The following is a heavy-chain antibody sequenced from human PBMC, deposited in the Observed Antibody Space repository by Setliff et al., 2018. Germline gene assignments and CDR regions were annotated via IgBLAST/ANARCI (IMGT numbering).Heavy chain of an antibody. Sequence: SETLSLTCAVYGGSFSGYYWSWIRQPPGKGLEWIGSIYYSGSTYYNPSLKSRVTISVDTSKNQFSLKLSSVTAEDTAVYYCARDHVYGSQYYYYYYGMDVWGQGTTVTVSS. CDR3: ARDHVYGSQYYYYYYGMDV. J-gene: IGHJ6*02. CDR2: IYYSGST. CDR1: GGSFSGYY. D-gene: IGHD3-10*01. V-gene: IGHV4-34*01.